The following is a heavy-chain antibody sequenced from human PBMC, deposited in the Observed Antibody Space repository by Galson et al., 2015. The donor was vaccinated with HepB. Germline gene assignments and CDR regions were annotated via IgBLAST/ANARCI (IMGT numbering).Heavy chain of an antibody. J-gene: IGHJ4*02. CDR1: GFTFSTYW. D-gene: IGHD2-2*03. CDR3: AGGSGYLIDD. V-gene: IGHV3-7*03. Sequence: SLRLSCAASGFTFSTYWMNWVRQAPGKGLEWVAIIKQDGSAIHYTDSVRGRFTISRDNAKNSLYLQMNSLRAEDTAVYYCAGGSGYLIDDWGQGTVVTVSS. CDR2: IKQDGSAI.